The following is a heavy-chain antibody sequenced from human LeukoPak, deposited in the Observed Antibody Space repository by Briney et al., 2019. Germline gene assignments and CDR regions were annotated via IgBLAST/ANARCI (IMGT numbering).Heavy chain of an antibody. Sequence: GGSLRLSCAASGFTFSSYSMNWVRQAPGKGLEWVSSISSSSSYIYYADSVKGRFTISRDNAKNSLYLQMNSLRAEDTAVYYCARGWVPYYYGSGSYYSLRGQFDYWGQGTLVTVSS. J-gene: IGHJ4*02. V-gene: IGHV3-21*01. CDR3: ARGWVPYYYGSGSYYSLRGQFDY. CDR1: GFTFSSYS. D-gene: IGHD3-10*01. CDR2: ISSSSSYI.